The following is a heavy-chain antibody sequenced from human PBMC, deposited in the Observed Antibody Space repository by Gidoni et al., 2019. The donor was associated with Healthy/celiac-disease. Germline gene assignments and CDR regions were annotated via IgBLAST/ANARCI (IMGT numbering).Heavy chain of an antibody. D-gene: IGHD1-26*01. CDR3: ARVNSGSPTLAFDY. J-gene: IGHJ4*02. CDR2: INSDGSST. V-gene: IGHV3-74*01. Sequence: EVQLVESGGGLVQPGGSLRLACAASGFPVRSYWMPWVRQAPGKGLGWVLRINSDGSSTSYADSVKGRFTISRDNAKNTLYLQMNSLRAEDTAVYYCARVNSGSPTLAFDYWGQGTLVTVSS. CDR1: GFPVRSYW.